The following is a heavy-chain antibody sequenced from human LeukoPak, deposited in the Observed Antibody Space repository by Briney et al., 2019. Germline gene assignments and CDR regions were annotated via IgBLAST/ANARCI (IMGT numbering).Heavy chain of an antibody. J-gene: IGHJ4*02. CDR2: ISSSSSYI. CDR3: ARVIAAAGQFDY. D-gene: IGHD6-13*01. CDR1: GFTFSSYS. Sequence: GGSLRLSCAASGFTFSSYSMNWVPQAPGKGLEWVSSISSSSSYIYYADSVKGRFTISRDNAKNSLYLQMNSLRAEDTAVYYCARVIAAAGQFDYWGQGTLVTVSS. V-gene: IGHV3-21*01.